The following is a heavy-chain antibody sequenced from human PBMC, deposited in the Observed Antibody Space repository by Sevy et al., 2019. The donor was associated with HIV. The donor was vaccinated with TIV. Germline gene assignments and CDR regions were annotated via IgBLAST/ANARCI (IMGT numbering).Heavy chain of an antibody. CDR2: FSFGCGKI. D-gene: IGHD2-8*01. CDR1: GFTFSKYS. Sequence: GGSLRLSFAASGFTFSKYSMSWIRQTPGKGLEWVSTFSFGCGKINYADSVKGRFTISRDDSRNTFYLQMNSLGAEDTAIYCWAREGCTKPHDYWGQGTVVTVSS. V-gene: IGHV3-23*01. J-gene: IGHJ4*02. CDR3: AREGCTKPHDY.